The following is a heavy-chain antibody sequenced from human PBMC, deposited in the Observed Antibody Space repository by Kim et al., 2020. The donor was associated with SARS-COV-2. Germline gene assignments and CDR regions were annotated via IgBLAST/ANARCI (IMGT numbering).Heavy chain of an antibody. CDR3: ARDYTIFGVVDTIYYYGMDV. J-gene: IGHJ6*02. V-gene: IGHV3-11*06. D-gene: IGHD3-3*01. Sequence: RFTIARDNAKNSLYLQMNSLRAEDTAVYYCARDYTIFGVVDTIYYYGMDVWGQGTTVTVSS.